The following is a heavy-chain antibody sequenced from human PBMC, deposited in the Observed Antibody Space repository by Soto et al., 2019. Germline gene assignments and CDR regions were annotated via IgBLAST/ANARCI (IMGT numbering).Heavy chain of an antibody. CDR1: GDSISNHY. J-gene: IGHJ4*02. V-gene: IGHV4-59*11. D-gene: IGHD6-13*01. CDR3: ARGTGSSWAFDY. CDR2: IYYSGST. Sequence: SETLSLTCTVSGDSISNHYWSWIRQPPEKGLEWIGYIYYSGSTNYNPFLKSRVTISVDTSKNQFSLKLSSVTAADTAVYYCARGTGSSWAFDYWGQGTLVTVSS.